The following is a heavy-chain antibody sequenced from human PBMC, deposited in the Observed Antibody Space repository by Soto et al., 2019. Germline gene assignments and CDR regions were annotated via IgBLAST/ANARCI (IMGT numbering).Heavy chain of an antibody. V-gene: IGHV1-69*13. D-gene: IGHD1-20*01. J-gene: IGHJ4*02. CDR2: IIPIFGTA. Sequence: SVKVSCKASGGTFSSYAISWVRQAPGQGLEWMGGIIPIFGTANYAQKFQGRVTITADESTSTAYMELSSLRSEDTAVYYCARGGLNWKDANFDYWGQGTLVTVSS. CDR3: ARGGLNWKDANFDY. CDR1: GGTFSSYA.